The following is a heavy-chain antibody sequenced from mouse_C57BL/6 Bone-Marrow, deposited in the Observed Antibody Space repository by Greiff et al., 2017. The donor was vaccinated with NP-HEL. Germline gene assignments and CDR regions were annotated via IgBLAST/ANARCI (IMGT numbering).Heavy chain of an antibody. CDR2: IDPSGGGT. V-gene: IGHV1-72*01. CDR3: ARYYYGSSSFDY. Sequence: QVQLQQPGAELVKPGASVQLSCKASGSTFNSYLIHWVKQRHGRGLEWIGRIDPSGGGTKYNEKFKSKATLTVHKPSSTASMHLNILTSEDSAVYYGARYYYGSSSFDYWGQGTTLTVSS. CDR1: GSTFNSYL. J-gene: IGHJ2*01. D-gene: IGHD1-1*01.